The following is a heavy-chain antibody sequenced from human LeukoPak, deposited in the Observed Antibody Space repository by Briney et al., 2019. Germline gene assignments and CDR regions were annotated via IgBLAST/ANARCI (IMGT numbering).Heavy chain of an antibody. Sequence: ASVKVSCKASGYTFTSYDINWVRQATGQGLEWMGWINPNSGGTNYAQKFQGRVTMTRDMSTSTVYMELSSLRSEDTAVYYCARGGGSGWYRVFDYWGQGTLVTVSS. J-gene: IGHJ4*02. D-gene: IGHD6-19*01. V-gene: IGHV1-8*02. CDR3: ARGGGSGWYRVFDY. CDR2: INPNSGGT. CDR1: GYTFTSYD.